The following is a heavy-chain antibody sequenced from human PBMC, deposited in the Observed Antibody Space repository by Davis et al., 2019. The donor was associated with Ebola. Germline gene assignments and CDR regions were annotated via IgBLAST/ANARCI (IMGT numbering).Heavy chain of an antibody. CDR2: MNPNSGNT. CDR3: ARGYDFWSGYPYYYGMDV. J-gene: IGHJ6*02. Sequence: ASVKVSCKASGYTFTSYGISWVRQATGQGLEWMGWMNPNSGNTGYAQKFQGRVTMTRNTSISTAYMELSSLRSDDTAVYYCARGYDFWSGYPYYYGMDVWGQGTTVTVSS. CDR1: GYTFTSYG. V-gene: IGHV1-8*02. D-gene: IGHD3-3*01.